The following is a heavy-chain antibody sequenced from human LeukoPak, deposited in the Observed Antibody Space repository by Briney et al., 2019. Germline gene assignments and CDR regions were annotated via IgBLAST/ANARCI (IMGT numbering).Heavy chain of an antibody. CDR3: AKGGFGRPFDY. V-gene: IGHV3-23*01. CDR2: ISGSGGST. J-gene: IGHJ4*02. D-gene: IGHD3-10*01. CDR1: GFTFSSYG. Sequence: GGSLRLSCAASGFTFSSYGMSWVRQAPGKGLEWVSAISGSGGSTYYADSVKGRFTISRDNSKNTLYLQMDSLRAEDTAVYYCAKGGFGRPFDYWGQGTLVNVSS.